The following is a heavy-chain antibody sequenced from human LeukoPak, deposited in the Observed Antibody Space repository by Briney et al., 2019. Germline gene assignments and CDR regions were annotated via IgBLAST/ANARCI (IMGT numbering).Heavy chain of an antibody. J-gene: IGHJ3*02. CDR3: AKDQGSGWYEKGDAFDI. Sequence: GGSLRLSCAASGFTFSSYAMSEVRQAPGKGLEWVSAISGSGGSTYYADSVKGRFTISRDNSKNTLYLQMNSLRAEDTAVYYCAKDQGSGWYEKGDAFDIWGQGTMVTVSS. D-gene: IGHD6-19*01. CDR1: GFTFSSYA. CDR2: ISGSGGST. V-gene: IGHV3-23*01.